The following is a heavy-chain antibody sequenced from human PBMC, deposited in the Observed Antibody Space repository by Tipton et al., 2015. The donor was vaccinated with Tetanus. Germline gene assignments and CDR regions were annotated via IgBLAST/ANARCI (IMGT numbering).Heavy chain of an antibody. J-gene: IGHJ4*02. Sequence: TLSLTCTVSGGSISSYYWSWIRQPPGKGLEWIGYIYYSGSTNYNPSLKSRVTISVDTSKNQFSLKLSSVTAADTAVYYCARGERSSGLPNWGQGTLVTVSS. D-gene: IGHD6-19*01. CDR2: IYYSGST. V-gene: IGHV4-59*01. CDR1: GGSISSYY. CDR3: ARGERSSGLPN.